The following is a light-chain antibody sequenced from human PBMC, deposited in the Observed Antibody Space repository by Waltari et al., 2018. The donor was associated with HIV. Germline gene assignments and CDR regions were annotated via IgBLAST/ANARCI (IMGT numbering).Light chain of an antibody. Sequence: QSALTQPPSASGSPGQSVTISCTGTTSDIGGYNYVSWYQQHPGEAPRLLIYDVTKRPSGVPDRFSGSKSGNTASLTVSGLQAEDEAEYYCNSYAGSSKSYFFVTGTKVTVL. CDR3: NSYAGSSKSYF. CDR1: TSDIGGYNY. V-gene: IGLV2-8*01. CDR2: DVT. J-gene: IGLJ1*01.